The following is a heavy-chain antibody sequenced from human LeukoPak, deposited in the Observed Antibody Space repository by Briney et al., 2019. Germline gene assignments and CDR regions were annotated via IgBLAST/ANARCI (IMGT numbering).Heavy chain of an antibody. V-gene: IGHV1-2*04. D-gene: IGHD5-24*01. Sequence: GASVKVSCKASGYTFTSYGISWVRQAPGQGLEWMGRINPNSGGTNYAQKFQGWVTMTRDTSISTAYMELSRLRSDDTAVYYCARDLSQLGTTGREFDPWGQGTLVTVSS. CDR2: INPNSGGT. CDR3: ARDLSQLGTTGREFDP. CDR1: GYTFTSYG. J-gene: IGHJ5*02.